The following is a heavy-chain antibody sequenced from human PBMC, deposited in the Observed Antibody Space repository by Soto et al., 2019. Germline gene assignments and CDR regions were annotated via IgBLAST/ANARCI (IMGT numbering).Heavy chain of an antibody. CDR3: ARVKFGSGSYLRTFGY. D-gene: IGHD3-10*01. V-gene: IGHV4-59*01. Sequence: SETLSLTCTVSGGSINSFYWSWIRQSPGKGLEWIGYIYYTGSTVYNPSLKTRVTISLDTSKTQFSLKLRSVTAADTAVYYCARVKFGSGSYLRTFGYWDQGALVTVGS. CDR1: GGSINSFY. CDR2: IYYTGST. J-gene: IGHJ4*02.